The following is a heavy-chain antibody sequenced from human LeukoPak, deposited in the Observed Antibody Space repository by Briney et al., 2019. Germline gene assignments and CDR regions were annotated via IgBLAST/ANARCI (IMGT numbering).Heavy chain of an antibody. D-gene: IGHD3-22*01. CDR1: GGSISSYY. CDR2: IYYSGST. Sequence: SETLSLTCTVSGGSISSYYWSWIRQPPGKGLEWIGYIYYSGSTNYNPSFKSRVTISVDTSKNQFSLKLSSVTAADTAVYYCARHAPWGYYDSSGFDYWGQGTLVTVSS. CDR3: ARHAPWGYYDSSGFDY. V-gene: IGHV4-59*08. J-gene: IGHJ4*02.